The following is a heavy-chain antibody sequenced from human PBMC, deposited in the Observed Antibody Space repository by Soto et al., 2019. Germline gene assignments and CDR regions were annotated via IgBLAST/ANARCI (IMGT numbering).Heavy chain of an antibody. J-gene: IGHJ6*01. CDR1: GGSFSGYY. Sequence: SETLSLTCAVYGGSFSGYYWSWIRQPPGKGLEWIGEINHSGSTNYNPSLKSRVTISVDTSKNQFSLKLSSVTAADTAVYYRARGLKFWSGYPRYYYYYGMDVWGQGTTVTVST. CDR3: ARGLKFWSGYPRYYYYYGMDV. V-gene: IGHV4-34*01. D-gene: IGHD3-3*01. CDR2: INHSGST.